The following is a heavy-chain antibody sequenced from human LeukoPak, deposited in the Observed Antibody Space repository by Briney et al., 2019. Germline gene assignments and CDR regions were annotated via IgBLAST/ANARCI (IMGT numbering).Heavy chain of an antibody. CDR2: ISSSSSYT. CDR1: GFTFSDYY. D-gene: IGHD3-10*01. CDR3: ARTWFGELLQLYYFDY. V-gene: IGHV3-11*03. J-gene: IGHJ4*02. Sequence: GGSLRLSCAASGFTFSDYYMSWIRQAPGKGLEWVSYISSSSSYTNYADSVKGRFTISRDNAKNSLYLQMNSLRAEDTAVYYCARTWFGELLQLYYFDYWGQGTLVTVSS.